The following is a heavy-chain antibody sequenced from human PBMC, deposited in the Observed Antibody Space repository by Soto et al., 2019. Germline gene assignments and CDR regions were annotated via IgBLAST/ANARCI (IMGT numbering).Heavy chain of an antibody. D-gene: IGHD2-2*01. CDR3: ARGYCSSVGCSHYFDY. CDR2: INPTTGGT. Sequence: QVQLVQSGAEVKKPGASVKVSCKASGYTFTGNYMHWVRQAPGQGLEWMALINPTTGGTNYAQKFQVRVTMTWDTSISTAYMELSSLTSDDTAIYYCARGYCSSVGCSHYFDYWGQGTLVTVSS. CDR1: GYTFTGNY. J-gene: IGHJ4*02. V-gene: IGHV1-2*02.